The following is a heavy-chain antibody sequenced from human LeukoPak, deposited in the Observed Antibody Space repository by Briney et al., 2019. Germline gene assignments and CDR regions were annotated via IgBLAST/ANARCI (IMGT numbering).Heavy chain of an antibody. V-gene: IGHV3-15*01. CDR1: GFTFSSYS. CDR2: IKNKADAGTA. D-gene: IGHD4-11*01. J-gene: IGHJ4*02. CDR3: TTEGLPGSFDY. Sequence: PGGSLRLSCTASGFTFSSYSMNWVRQAPGKGLEWVGRIKNKADAGTAEYAAPVKSRFSISRDDSKNTVYLQMNSLDTEDTGMYYCTTEGLPGSFDYWGQGTLVTVSS.